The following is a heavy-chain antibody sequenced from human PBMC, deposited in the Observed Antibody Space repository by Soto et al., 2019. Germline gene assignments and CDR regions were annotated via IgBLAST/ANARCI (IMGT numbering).Heavy chain of an antibody. V-gene: IGHV5-10-1*01. CDR2: IDPSDSYT. D-gene: IGHD5-12*01. CDR3: ARLEMATTAAFDY. J-gene: IGHJ4*02. Sequence: GESLKISFKGSGYSFTSYWIGWVRQMPGKGLEWMGRIDPSDSYTNYSPSFQGHVTISADKSISTAYLQWSSLKASDTAMYYCARLEMATTAAFDYWGQGTLVTVSS. CDR1: GYSFTSYW.